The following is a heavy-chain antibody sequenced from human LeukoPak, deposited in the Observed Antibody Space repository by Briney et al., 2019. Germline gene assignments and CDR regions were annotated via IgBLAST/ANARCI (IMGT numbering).Heavy chain of an antibody. CDR2: IKQDGSEK. V-gene: IGHV3-7*03. D-gene: IGHD3-10*01. J-gene: IGHJ5*02. Sequence: GGSLRLSCAASGFTFISYWMSWVRQAPGKGLEWVANIKQDGSEKYYVDSVKGRFTISRDNAKNSLYLQMNSLRAEDTAVYYCARGAYYGSGSYYNAWGQETLVTVSS. CDR1: GFTFISYW. CDR3: ARGAYYGSGSYYNA.